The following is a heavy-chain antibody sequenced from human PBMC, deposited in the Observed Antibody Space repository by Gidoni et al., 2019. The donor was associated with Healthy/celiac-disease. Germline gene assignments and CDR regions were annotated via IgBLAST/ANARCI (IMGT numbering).Heavy chain of an antibody. CDR3: AKDKEVIAAAGTTLGY. CDR2: ISYDGSKK. CDR1: GFTFTTYG. D-gene: IGHD6-13*01. V-gene: IGHV3-30*18. Sequence: QVQLVESVGGVVQPGRSLRIYCAASGFTFTTYGMHWVRQAPGKGLEWVAVISYDGSKKNYADSVKGRFNISRDNSKNTLYLQMNSLRAEDTAVDYCAKDKEVIAAAGTTLGYWGQGTLVTVSS. J-gene: IGHJ4*02.